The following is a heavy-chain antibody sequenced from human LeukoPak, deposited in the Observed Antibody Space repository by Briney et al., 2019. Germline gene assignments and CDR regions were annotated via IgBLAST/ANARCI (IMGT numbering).Heavy chain of an antibody. V-gene: IGHV3-73*01. J-gene: IGHJ3*02. Sequence: GGSLRLSCAASGFTFSCSAMHWVRQASGKGLEWVVRIRSKANSYATAYAASVKGRFTISRDDSKNTAYLQMNSLKTEDTAVYYCTRHTYSSSWDAFDIWGQGTMVTVSS. D-gene: IGHD6-13*01. CDR2: IRSKANSYAT. CDR1: GFTFSCSA. CDR3: TRHTYSSSWDAFDI.